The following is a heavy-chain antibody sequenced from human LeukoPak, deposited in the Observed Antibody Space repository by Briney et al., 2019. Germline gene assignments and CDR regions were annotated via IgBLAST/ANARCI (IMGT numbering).Heavy chain of an antibody. CDR3: ARDWTSSYGMDV. Sequence: GGSLRLSCAASGFTVSSNYMSWVRQAPGKGLEWVSVIYSGDSTYYADSVKGRFTISRDNSKNTLYLQMNSLRAEDTAVYYCARDWTSSYGMDVWGQGTTVTVS. J-gene: IGHJ6*02. CDR1: GFTVSSNY. CDR2: IYSGDST. D-gene: IGHD3/OR15-3a*01. V-gene: IGHV3-66*01.